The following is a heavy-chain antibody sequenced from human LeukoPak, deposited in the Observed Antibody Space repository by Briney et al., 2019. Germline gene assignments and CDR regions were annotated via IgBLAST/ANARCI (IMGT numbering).Heavy chain of an antibody. CDR2: IYTSGNT. J-gene: IGHJ5*02. CDR1: GGSFSGYY. CDR3: ARYFGPNNWFDP. D-gene: IGHD3-16*01. V-gene: IGHV4-59*10. Sequence: KPSETLSLTCAVYGGSFSGYYWSWIRQPAGKGLEWIGRIYTSGNTNYNPSLKSRVTMSVNTSKNQFSLKLSSVTAADTAVYYCARYFGPNNWFDPWGQGTLVTVSS.